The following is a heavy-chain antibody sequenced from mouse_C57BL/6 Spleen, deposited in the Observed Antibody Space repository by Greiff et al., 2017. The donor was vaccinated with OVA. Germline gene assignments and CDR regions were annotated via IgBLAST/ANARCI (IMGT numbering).Heavy chain of an antibody. Sequence: VQLQQPGAELVMPGASVKLSCKASGYTFTSYWMHWVKQRPGPGLEWIGEIDPSDSYTNYNQKFKGKSTLTVDKSSSTAYMQRSSLTSEDSAVYYCARGVYDGYSYAMDYWGQGTSVTVSS. CDR3: ARGVYDGYSYAMDY. D-gene: IGHD2-3*01. CDR2: IDPSDSYT. J-gene: IGHJ4*01. CDR1: GYTFTSYW. V-gene: IGHV1-69*01.